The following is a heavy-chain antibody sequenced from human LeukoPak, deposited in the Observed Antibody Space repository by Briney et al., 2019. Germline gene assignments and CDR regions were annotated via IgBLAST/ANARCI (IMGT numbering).Heavy chain of an antibody. V-gene: IGHV3-30*03. CDR1: AFTFSNYY. Sequence: GGSLRLSCAASAFTFSNYYMSWVRQAPGKGLEWVAIISYDGSNKYYADSVKGRFTISRDNSKSTLYLQMNSLRAEDTTVYYCARESEGLDYWGQGTLVTVSS. CDR3: ARESEGLDY. CDR2: ISYDGSNK. J-gene: IGHJ4*02.